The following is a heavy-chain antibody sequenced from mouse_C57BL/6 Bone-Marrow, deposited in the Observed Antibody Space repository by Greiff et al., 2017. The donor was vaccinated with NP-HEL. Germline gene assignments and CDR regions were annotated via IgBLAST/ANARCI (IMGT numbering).Heavy chain of an antibody. V-gene: IGHV1-50*01. D-gene: IGHD6-1*01. Sequence: QVQLQQPGAELVKPGASVKLSCKASGYTFTSYWMQWVNQRPGQGLEWIGEIDPSDSYTNYNQKFKGKATLTVDTSSSTAYMQLSSLTSEDSAVYYCARPSGVDYWGQGTTLTVSS. CDR3: ARPSGVDY. J-gene: IGHJ2*01. CDR1: GYTFTSYW. CDR2: IDPSDSYT.